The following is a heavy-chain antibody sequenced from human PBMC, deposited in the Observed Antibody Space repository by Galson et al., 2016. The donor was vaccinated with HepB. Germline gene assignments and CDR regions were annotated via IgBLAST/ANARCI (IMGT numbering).Heavy chain of an antibody. D-gene: IGHD3-16*01. CDR3: ARIFVPPSYYVYYGMDF. Sequence: SLRLSSAASGFPFSSYGMHWVRQAPGKGLEWVALIWYDGSKTYYGDSVKGRFTISRDNLKNTLYLQMNSLRAEDTAVYYGARIFVPPSYYVYYGMDFWGQGTTVTVSS. CDR1: GFPFSSYG. V-gene: IGHV3-33*01. CDR2: IWYDGSKT. J-gene: IGHJ6*02.